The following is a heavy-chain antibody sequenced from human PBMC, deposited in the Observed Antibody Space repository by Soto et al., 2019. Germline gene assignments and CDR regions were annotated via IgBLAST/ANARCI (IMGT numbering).Heavy chain of an antibody. CDR1: GYTFTSYD. D-gene: IGHD3-3*01. Sequence: AVKVSCKASGYTFTSYDINWVRQATGQGLEWMGWMNPNSGNTGYAQKFQGRVTMTRNTSISTAYMELSSLRSEDTAVYYCARGLPRQPLEFDPWGQGTLVTVSS. J-gene: IGHJ5*02. CDR2: MNPNSGNT. CDR3: ARGLPRQPLEFDP. V-gene: IGHV1-8*01.